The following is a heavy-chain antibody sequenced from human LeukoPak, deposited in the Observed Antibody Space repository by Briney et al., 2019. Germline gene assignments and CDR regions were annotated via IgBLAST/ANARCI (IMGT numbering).Heavy chain of an antibody. CDR1: GFTFSSYW. CDR3: VRGHYDGNSPRANWFDP. V-gene: IGHV3-74*01. D-gene: IGHD4-23*01. CDR2: VDSDGSDI. Sequence: GGSLRLSCAASGFTFSSYWMHWVRQVPGRGLVWVSRVDSDGSDIIYADSVKGRFTISRDNAKNTLYLQMNSLRAEDRAVYYCVRGHYDGNSPRANWFDPWGQGTLVTVSS. J-gene: IGHJ5*01.